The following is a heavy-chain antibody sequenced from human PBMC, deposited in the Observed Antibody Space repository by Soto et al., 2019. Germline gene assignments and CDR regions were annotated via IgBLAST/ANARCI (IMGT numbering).Heavy chain of an antibody. CDR3: AQGPYITDWRNYFDY. J-gene: IGHJ4*02. CDR2: ISWNSGSI. Sequence: EVQLVESGGGLVQPGRSLRLSCAASGFTFGDYAMHWVRQVPGKGLEWGSGISWNSGSIDYMESLKGRFTISRDNAKNSLYLQMNSLTTEDTALYYCAQGPYITDWRNYFDYWGQGTLVTVSS. D-gene: IGHD3-9*01. V-gene: IGHV3-9*01. CDR1: GFTFGDYA.